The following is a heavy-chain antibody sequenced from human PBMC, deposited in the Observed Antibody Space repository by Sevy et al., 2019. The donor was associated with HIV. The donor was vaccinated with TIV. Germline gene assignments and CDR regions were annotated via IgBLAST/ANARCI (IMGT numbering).Heavy chain of an antibody. CDR1: GFTFSIYT. Sequence: GGSLRLSCAAFGFTFSIYTMNWVRQAPGKGLEWVSSISSSSTYIYYADSVRGRFTISRDNAKNSLYLQMHSLRAEDTAVYYCASGSLDSTGYPFDYWGQGTLVTVS. CDR2: ISSSSTYI. V-gene: IGHV3-21*01. D-gene: IGHD3-22*01. J-gene: IGHJ4*02. CDR3: ASGSLDSTGYPFDY.